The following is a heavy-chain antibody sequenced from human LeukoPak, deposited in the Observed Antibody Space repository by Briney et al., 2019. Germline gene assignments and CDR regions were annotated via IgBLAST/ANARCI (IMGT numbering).Heavy chain of an antibody. CDR2: IIPIFGTA. CDR3: ARVQGYCSSTSCYDPDDAFDI. V-gene: IGHV1-69*01. J-gene: IGHJ3*02. Sequence: SVKVSCKASGSTFSSYAISWVRQAPGQGLEWMGGIIPIFGTANYAQKFQGRVTITADESTSTAYMELSSLRSEDTAVYYCARVQGYCSSTSCYDPDDAFDIWGQGTMVTVSS. D-gene: IGHD2-2*01. CDR1: GSTFSSYA.